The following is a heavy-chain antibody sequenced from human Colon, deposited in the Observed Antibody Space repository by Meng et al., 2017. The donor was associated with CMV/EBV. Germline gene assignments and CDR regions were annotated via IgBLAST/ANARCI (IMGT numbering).Heavy chain of an antibody. J-gene: IGHJ5*02. Sequence: GESLKISCAASGFTFSSYAMHWVRQAPGKGLEWVAVISYDGSNKYYADSVKGRFTISRDNVKNSLFLQMNSLREEDTAIYYCARATSTLPRMNWFDPWGRGTLVTVSS. CDR2: ISYDGSNK. D-gene: IGHD2/OR15-2a*01. CDR3: ARATSTLPRMNWFDP. V-gene: IGHV3-30-3*01. CDR1: GFTFSSYA.